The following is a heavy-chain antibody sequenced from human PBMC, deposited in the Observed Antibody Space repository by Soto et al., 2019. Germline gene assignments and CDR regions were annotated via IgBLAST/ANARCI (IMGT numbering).Heavy chain of an antibody. CDR3: AKFLGFGELDYYYYMAV. V-gene: IGHV3-66*01. D-gene: IGHD3-10*01. J-gene: IGHJ6*03. Sequence: EVQLVESGGGLVQPGGSLRLSCAASGFTVSSNYMSWVRQAPGKGLEWVSVIYSGGSTYYADSVKGRFTISRDNSKNTLYLQMNRLRAEDTAVYYCAKFLGFGELDYYYYMAVWGKGTTVTVSS. CDR2: IYSGGST. CDR1: GFTVSSNY.